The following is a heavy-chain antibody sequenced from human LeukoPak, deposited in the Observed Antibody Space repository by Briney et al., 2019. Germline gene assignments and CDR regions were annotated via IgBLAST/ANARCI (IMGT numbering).Heavy chain of an antibody. J-gene: IGHJ4*02. Sequence: SVKVSCKASGHTFTSYYMHWMRQAPGQGLEWMGGIIPIFGTANYAQKFQGRVTITADESTSTAYMELSSLRSEDTAVYYCARPCPDIDGYKYWGQGTLVTVSS. CDR2: IIPIFGTA. CDR1: GHTFTSYY. CDR3: ARPCPDIDGYKY. V-gene: IGHV1-69*13. D-gene: IGHD5-24*01.